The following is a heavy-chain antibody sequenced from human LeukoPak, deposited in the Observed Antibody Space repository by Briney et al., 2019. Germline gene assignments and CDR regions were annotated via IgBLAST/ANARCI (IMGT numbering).Heavy chain of an antibody. J-gene: IGHJ6*02. CDR1: GFTFSKAW. CDR2: IYYSGST. CDR3: ARANQDKDYYGMDV. D-gene: IGHD1-14*01. V-gene: IGHV4-4*02. Sequence: GSLRLSCAASGFTFSKAWMSWVRQPPGKGLEWIGSIYYSGSTYYNPSLKSRVTISVDTSKNQFSLKLSSVTAADTAVYYCARANQDKDYYGMDVWGQGTTVTVSS.